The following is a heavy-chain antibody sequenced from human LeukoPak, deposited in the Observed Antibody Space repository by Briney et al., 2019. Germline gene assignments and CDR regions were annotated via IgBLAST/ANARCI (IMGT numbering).Heavy chain of an antibody. CDR1: GFTFGNHG. J-gene: IGHJ4*02. CDR3: ACLGGVSAWALDY. D-gene: IGHD3-16*01. CDR2: IYYDGSEQ. Sequence: PGGSLRLSCAASGFTFGNHGMNWVRQAPGKGLEWVALIYYDGSEQYYADSVKGRFTISRDNSKNTVDLQMNSLRAEDTALYFCACLGGVSAWALDYWGQGILVTVSS. V-gene: IGHV3-33*01.